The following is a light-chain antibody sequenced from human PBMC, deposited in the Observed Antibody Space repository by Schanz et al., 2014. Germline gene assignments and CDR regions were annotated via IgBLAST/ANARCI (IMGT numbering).Light chain of an antibody. CDR2: GAS. J-gene: IGKJ1*01. Sequence: EIVMTQSPATLSVSTGERVTLSCRASQSVISSLAWYQQKPGQAPRLLIYGASIRATGIPDRFSGSGSGTDFTLTISRLEPEDFAVYYCQQYGSSPPWTFGQGTKVEIK. CDR3: QQYGSSPPWT. V-gene: IGKV3-20*01. CDR1: QSVISS.